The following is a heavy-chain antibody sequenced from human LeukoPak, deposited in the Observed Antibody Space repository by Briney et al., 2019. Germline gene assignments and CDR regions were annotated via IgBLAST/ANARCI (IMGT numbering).Heavy chain of an antibody. CDR1: GFTFSMFG. J-gene: IGHJ4*02. V-gene: IGHV3-33*05. Sequence: GGPLRLPCAASGFTFSMFGMHCARHAPGKGLEWVTHIAFDRSRKYYSDSVKGRFTISRDNSKNSLYLQMNSLGADDTAVYYCARWNGDTASGSLDFWGQGTLVTVSS. D-gene: IGHD3-10*01. CDR2: IAFDRSRK. CDR3: ARWNGDTASGSLDF.